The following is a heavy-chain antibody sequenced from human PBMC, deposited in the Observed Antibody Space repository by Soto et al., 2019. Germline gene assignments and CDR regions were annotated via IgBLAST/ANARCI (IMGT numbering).Heavy chain of an antibody. D-gene: IGHD6-19*01. CDR1: GFSFSRYA. J-gene: IGHJ4*01. Sequence: PGGSLRLSCVASGFSFSRYAMSWVRQAPGKGLQWVSGISNNADRTYYANFVKGHFTISRDNSNNTLYPQLNSLRPEDTAVYYCAKVARSYGSGWYYFDSWGHGIMVTVSS. V-gene: IGHV3-23*01. CDR2: ISNNADRT. CDR3: AKVARSYGSGWYYFDS.